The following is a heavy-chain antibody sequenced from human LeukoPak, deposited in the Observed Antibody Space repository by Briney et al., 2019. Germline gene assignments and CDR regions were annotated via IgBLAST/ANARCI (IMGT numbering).Heavy chain of an antibody. CDR2: ISGSGGST. Sequence: GGSLRLSCEASGFGFSSYAMSWVRQAPGKGLEWVSAISGSGGSTYYADSVKGRFTISRDNSKNTLYLQMNSLRAEDTAVYYCAKEIAPTTVTTFGDYWGQGTLVTVSS. D-gene: IGHD4-17*01. V-gene: IGHV3-23*01. CDR1: GFGFSSYA. CDR3: AKEIAPTTVTTFGDY. J-gene: IGHJ4*02.